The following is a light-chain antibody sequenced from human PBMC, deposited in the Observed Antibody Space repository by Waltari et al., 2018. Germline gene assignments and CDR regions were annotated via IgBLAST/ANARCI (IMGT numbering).Light chain of an antibody. CDR3: LMYMGSGIWV. CDR1: SGSVSTTSY. J-gene: IGLJ3*02. CDR2: KGD. Sequence: QTVVTQEPSLSVSPGGTVTLTFALSSGSVSTTSYPSWYQQTPGQAPRTLVYKGDTRSSGVPDRCSGSVVGNKAALTMTGAQAVDESDYYCLMYMGSGIWVFGGGTKLTVL. V-gene: IGLV8-61*01.